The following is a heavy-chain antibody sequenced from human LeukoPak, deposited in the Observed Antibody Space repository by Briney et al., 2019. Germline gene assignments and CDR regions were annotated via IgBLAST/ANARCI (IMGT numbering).Heavy chain of an antibody. Sequence: WGSLRLSCAASGFTFSSYAMNWVRQAPGKGLEWVSAINGRGDNTYYADSVKGRFTISRDNSKSTLFLQMNSLRAEDTAIYYCAKDRVSPGFNLFDPWGQGTLVTVSS. CDR2: INGRGDNT. V-gene: IGHV3-23*01. CDR1: GFTFSSYA. CDR3: AKDRVSPGFNLFDP. J-gene: IGHJ5*02. D-gene: IGHD2/OR15-2a*01.